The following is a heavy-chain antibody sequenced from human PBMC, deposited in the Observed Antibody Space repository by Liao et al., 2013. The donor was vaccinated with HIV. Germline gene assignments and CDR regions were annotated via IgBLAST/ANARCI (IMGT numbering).Heavy chain of an antibody. CDR3: TRASSGNFYDSSGYYYESDAFDY. J-gene: IGHJ3*01. Sequence: QVQLQESGPGLVKPSQTLSLTCTVSGGSIISGSYYWTWIRQPAGKGLEWIGRLFTSGSTNYNPSLKTRVTISLDTSKNQFSLQLNSVTAADTAVYYCTRASSGNFYDSSGYYYESDAFDYLGQGTTVTVSS. CDR1: GGSIISGSYY. V-gene: IGHV4-61*02. D-gene: IGHD3-22*01. CDR2: LFTSGST.